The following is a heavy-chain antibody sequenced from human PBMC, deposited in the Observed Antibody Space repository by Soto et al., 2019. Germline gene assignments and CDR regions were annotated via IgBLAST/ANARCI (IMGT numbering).Heavy chain of an antibody. Sequence: PSVKVSCKASGGTFSSYAISWVRQAPGQGLEWMGGIIPIFGTANYAQKFQGRVTITADESTSTAYMELSSLRSEDTAVYYCAGHIAVAGTRRRGIDYWGQGTLVTSPQ. V-gene: IGHV1-69*13. J-gene: IGHJ4*02. CDR3: AGHIAVAGTRRRGIDY. CDR1: GGTFSSYA. D-gene: IGHD6-19*01. CDR2: IIPIFGTA.